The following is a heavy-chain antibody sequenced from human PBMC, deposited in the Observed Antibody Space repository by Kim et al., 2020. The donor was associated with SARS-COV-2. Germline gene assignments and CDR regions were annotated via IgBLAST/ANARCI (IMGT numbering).Heavy chain of an antibody. Sequence: GGSLRLSCAASGFTFSSYAMSWVRQAPGKGLEWVSVITASGGTTYYADTVRGRFTISRDNSKNTPDLQMNSLRAEDTAVYYCAKGPTTVTTRWFDPWGQGTLVTVSS. V-gene: IGHV3-23*01. CDR3: AKGPTTVTTRWFDP. D-gene: IGHD4-4*01. CDR1: GFTFSSYA. J-gene: IGHJ5*02. CDR2: ITASGGTT.